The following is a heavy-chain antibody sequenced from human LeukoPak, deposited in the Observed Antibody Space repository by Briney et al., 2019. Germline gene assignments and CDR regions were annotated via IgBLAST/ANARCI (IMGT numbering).Heavy chain of an antibody. CDR2: IGSANSYI. V-gene: IGHV3-21*01. CDR1: GFTFSSYS. J-gene: IGHJ4*02. CDR3: AGASGGNRPFDY. Sequence: GGSLRLSCAASGFTFSSYSMNWVRQAPGKGLEWVSSIGSANSYIYYADSLKGRFTISRDNAKKTLYLQMNSLRAEYTAVYYCAGASGGNRPFDYWGQGTLVTVSS. D-gene: IGHD1-14*01.